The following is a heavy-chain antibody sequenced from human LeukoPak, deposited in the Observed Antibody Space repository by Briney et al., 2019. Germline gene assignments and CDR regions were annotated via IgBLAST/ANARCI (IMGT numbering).Heavy chain of an antibody. J-gene: IGHJ4*02. CDR1: GYTFTSYG. V-gene: IGHV1-18*01. CDR2: ISVYNGNT. CDR3: ASQPRYDDFDY. D-gene: IGHD3-22*01. Sequence: GASVKVSCKASGYTFTSYGISWVRQAPGQGLEWMGWISVYNGNTNYAQKLQGRVTMTTDTSTSTAYMELRSLRSDDTAVYYCASQPRYDDFDYWGQGTLVTVSS.